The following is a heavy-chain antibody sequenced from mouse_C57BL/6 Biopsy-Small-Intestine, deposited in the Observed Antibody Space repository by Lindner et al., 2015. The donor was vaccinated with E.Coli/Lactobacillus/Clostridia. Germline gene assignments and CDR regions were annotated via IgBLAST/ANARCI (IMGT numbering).Heavy chain of an antibody. Sequence: VQLQESGPDLVKPGASVKISCKASGYSFTGYYVHWVKQSPEKSLEWIGEVNPSTGGTTYNQKFKAKATLTVDKSSSTAHMQLNSLTSEDSAVYYCVSAYYSNYGFFPYWGQGTLVTVSA. CDR3: VSAYYSNYGFFPY. J-gene: IGHJ3*01. CDR2: VNPSTGGT. V-gene: IGHV1-42*01. D-gene: IGHD2-5*01. CDR1: GYSFTGYY.